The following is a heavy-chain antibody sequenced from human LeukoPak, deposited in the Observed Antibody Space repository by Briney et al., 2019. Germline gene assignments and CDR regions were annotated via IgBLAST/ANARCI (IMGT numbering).Heavy chain of an antibody. V-gene: IGHV3-23*01. D-gene: IGHD2-15*01. CDR3: AKSRTTDIVVVVAVPPLYYYYMDV. CDR1: GFTFSSYA. CDR2: ISGSGGST. Sequence: GGSLRLSWAASGFTFSSYAMSWVRQAPGKGLEWVSAISGSGGSTYYADSVKGRFTISRDNSKNTLYLQMNSLRAEDTAVYYYAKSRTTDIVVVVAVPPLYYYYMDVWGKGTTVTVSS. J-gene: IGHJ6*03.